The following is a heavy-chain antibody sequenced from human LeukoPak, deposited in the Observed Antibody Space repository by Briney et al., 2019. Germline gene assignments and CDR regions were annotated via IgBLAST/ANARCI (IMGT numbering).Heavy chain of an antibody. CDR1: GGSISSGGYS. V-gene: IGHV4-30-2*01. CDR2: IYHSGST. J-gene: IGHJ4*02. D-gene: IGHD3-3*01. CDR3: ASYDFWSGNPDY. Sequence: SETLSLTCAVSGGSISSGGYSWSWIRQPPGKGLEWIGYIYHSGSTYYNPSLKSRVTISVDRSKNQFSLKLSSVTAADTAVYYCASYDFWSGNPDYWGQGTLVTVFS.